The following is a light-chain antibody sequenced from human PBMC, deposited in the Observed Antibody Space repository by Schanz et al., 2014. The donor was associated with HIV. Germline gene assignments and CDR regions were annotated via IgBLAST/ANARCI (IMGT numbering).Light chain of an antibody. CDR1: SSDIGGYNL. J-gene: IGLJ3*02. CDR3: SSSSTTTCV. Sequence: QSALTQPASVSGSPGQSITISCTGTSSDIGGYNLASWYQQHPGKAPKLMIYEVNKRPSGISNRFSGSKSGNTASLTISGLQAEDEADYYCSSSSTTTCVFGGGTKLTVL. CDR2: EVN. V-gene: IGLV2-14*02.